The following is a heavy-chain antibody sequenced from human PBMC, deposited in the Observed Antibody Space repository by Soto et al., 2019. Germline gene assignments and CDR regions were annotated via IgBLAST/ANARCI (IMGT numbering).Heavy chain of an antibody. CDR3: AKDLTSWHAWGFDY. D-gene: IGHD6-13*01. Sequence: EVQLLESGGGLVQPGGSLRLSCVASGFTFSDYAMSWVRQAPGKGLEWVSAVSASGGTTYYANSVQGRFIVSRDNSRNTFYMQMSSLSVGDAAIDYCAKDLTSWHAWGFDYWGRGTLVTVSS. CDR2: VSASGGTT. V-gene: IGHV3-23*01. J-gene: IGHJ4*02. CDR1: GFTFSDYA.